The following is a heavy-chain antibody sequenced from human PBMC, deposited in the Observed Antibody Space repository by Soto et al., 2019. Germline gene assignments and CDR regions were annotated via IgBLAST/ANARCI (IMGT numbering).Heavy chain of an antibody. CDR3: AKDRSKAAFISPALD. D-gene: IGHD4-4*01. V-gene: IGHV3-30*18. J-gene: IGHJ4*02. CDR2: ISYDGSNK. CDR1: GFTFSSYG. Sequence: GGSLRLSCAASGFTFSSYGMHWVRQAPGKGLEWVAVISYDGSNKYYADSVKGRFTISRDSSKNTLYLQMNSLRAEDTAVYYCAKDRSKAAFISPALDWGQGTLVTVSS.